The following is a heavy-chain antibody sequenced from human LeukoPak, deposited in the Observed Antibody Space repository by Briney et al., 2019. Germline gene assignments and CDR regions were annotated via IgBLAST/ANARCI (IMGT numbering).Heavy chain of an antibody. CDR3: AAVVGATYAFDI. CDR1: GYTFTDYY. CDR2: VDPEDGET. Sequence: ASVKVSCKVSGYTFTDYYMHWVQQAPGKGLEWMGLVDPEDGETIYAEKFQGRVTITANTSTDTAYMELSSLRSEDTAVYYCAAVVGATYAFDIWGQGTMVTVSS. D-gene: IGHD1-26*01. V-gene: IGHV1-69-2*01. J-gene: IGHJ3*02.